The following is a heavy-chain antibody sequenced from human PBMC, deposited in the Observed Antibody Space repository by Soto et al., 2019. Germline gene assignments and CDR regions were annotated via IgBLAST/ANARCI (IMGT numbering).Heavy chain of an antibody. D-gene: IGHD3-3*01. CDR3: AKGQVISGMVIPSDY. J-gene: IGHJ4*02. V-gene: IGHV3-23*01. CDR1: GFTFSSYA. Sequence: EVQLLESGGGLVQPGGSLRLSCAASGFTFSSYAMSWVRQAPGKGLEWVSGISGSAGSTYHAASVKGRFTVSSDNSRNTLYLHMHSLRAADTAVYYCAKGQVISGMVIPSDYWAQGTLVTASS. CDR2: ISGSAGST.